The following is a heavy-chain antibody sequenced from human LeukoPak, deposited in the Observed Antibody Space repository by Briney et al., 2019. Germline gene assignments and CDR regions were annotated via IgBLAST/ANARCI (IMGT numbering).Heavy chain of an antibody. Sequence: PSETLSLTCTVSGGSISSYYWSWIRQPPGKGLEWIGYIYYSGSTNYNPSLKSRVSTSVDTSKNQFSLKLRSVTAADTAVYYCARGGYFDWLLPFDYWGQGTLVTVSS. V-gene: IGHV4-59*01. CDR2: IYYSGST. CDR1: GGSISSYY. D-gene: IGHD3-9*01. J-gene: IGHJ4*02. CDR3: ARGGYFDWLLPFDY.